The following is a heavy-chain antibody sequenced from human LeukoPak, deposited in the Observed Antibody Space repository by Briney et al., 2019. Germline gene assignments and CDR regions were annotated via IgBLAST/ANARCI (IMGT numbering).Heavy chain of an antibody. D-gene: IGHD5-18*01. J-gene: IGHJ4*02. CDR1: GFTFSSNA. V-gene: IGHV3-21*01. CDR3: ARIRGYSYGFDY. Sequence: PGGSLRLSCAASGFTFSSNAMSWVRQAPGKGLEWVSSISSSSSYIYYADSVKGRFTISRDNAKNSLYLQMNSLRAEDTAVYYCARIRGYSYGFDYWGQGTLVTVSS. CDR2: ISSSSSYI.